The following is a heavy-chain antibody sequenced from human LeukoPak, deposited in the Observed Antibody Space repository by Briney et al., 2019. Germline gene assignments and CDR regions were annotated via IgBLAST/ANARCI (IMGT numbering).Heavy chain of an antibody. CDR2: IYTSGST. J-gene: IGHJ4*02. Sequence: SETLSLTCTVSGGSISSGSYYWSWIRQPAGKGLEWIGRIYTSGSTNYNPSLKSRVTISVDTSKNQFSLKLSSVTAADTAVYYCARDTTYYDFWSGYSNFDYWGQGTLVTVSS. V-gene: IGHV4-61*02. CDR1: GGSISSGSYY. D-gene: IGHD3-3*01. CDR3: ARDTTYYDFWSGYSNFDY.